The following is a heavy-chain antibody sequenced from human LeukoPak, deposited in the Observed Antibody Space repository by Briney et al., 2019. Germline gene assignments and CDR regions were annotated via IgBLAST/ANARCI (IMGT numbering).Heavy chain of an antibody. J-gene: IGHJ4*02. Sequence: GGSLRLSCAASGFTFSNYGMSWVRQAPGKGLEWVAGIRGNGDTTYYADSVKGRFTISRDNSKNTLSLQLSSLRAEDTAVYYCAKANGYYSDWGQGTLVPVSS. V-gene: IGHV3-23*01. CDR3: AKANGYYSD. D-gene: IGHD3-22*01. CDR1: GFTFSNYG. CDR2: IRGNGDTT.